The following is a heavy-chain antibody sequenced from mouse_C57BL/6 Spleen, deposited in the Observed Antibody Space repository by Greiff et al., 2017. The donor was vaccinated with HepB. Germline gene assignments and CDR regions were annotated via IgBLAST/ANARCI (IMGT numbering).Heavy chain of an antibody. Sequence: EVQLQQSGPELVKPGASVKISCKASGYTFTDYYMNWVKQSHGKSLEWIGDINPNNGGTSYNQKFKGKATLTVDKSSSTAYMELRSLTSEDSAAYYCARGAQATPFAYWGQGTLVTVSA. CDR3: ARGAQATPFAY. J-gene: IGHJ3*01. V-gene: IGHV1-26*01. CDR2: INPNNGGT. CDR1: GYTFTDYY. D-gene: IGHD3-2*02.